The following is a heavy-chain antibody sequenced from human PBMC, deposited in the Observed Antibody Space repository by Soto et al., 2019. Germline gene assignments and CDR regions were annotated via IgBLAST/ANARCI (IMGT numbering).Heavy chain of an antibody. CDR3: AKDAKGGSYFDY. CDR2: IRRSGDTT. CDR1: GFTFSSYA. Sequence: GGSLRLSCAASGFTFSSYAMSWVRQAPGKGLEWVSTIRRSGDTTYYADSVKGRFTVSRDNSKNALYLQLNSLRAEDTAVYYCAKDAKGGSYFDYWGQGTLVTVSS. J-gene: IGHJ4*02. V-gene: IGHV3-23*01. D-gene: IGHD1-26*01.